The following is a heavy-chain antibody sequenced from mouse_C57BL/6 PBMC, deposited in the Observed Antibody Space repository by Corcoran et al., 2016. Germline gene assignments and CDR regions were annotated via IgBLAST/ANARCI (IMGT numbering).Heavy chain of an antibody. Sequence: QVQLQQSGAELVKPGASVKISCKASGYAFSSYWMNWVKQRPGKGLEWIGQIYPGDGDTNYNGKFKGKATLTADKSSSTAYMQLSSLTSEDSAVYFCARGITTVVDHPLNFDYWGQGTTLTVSS. CDR2: IYPGDGDT. CDR3: ARGITTVVDHPLNFDY. D-gene: IGHD1-1*01. V-gene: IGHV1-80*01. J-gene: IGHJ2*01. CDR1: GYAFSSYW.